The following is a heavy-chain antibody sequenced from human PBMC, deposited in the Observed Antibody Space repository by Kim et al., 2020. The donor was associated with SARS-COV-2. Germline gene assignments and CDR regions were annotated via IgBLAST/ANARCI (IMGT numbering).Heavy chain of an antibody. J-gene: IGHJ4*01. Sequence: SETLSLTCAVSGGSISSFHWSWIRQAPGKGLEWVGYISPSGSPKNNPSLKSRITISLDTTKNAFSLKLDSGTAADTAVYFCAGGGQFYDILTGLGYWG. D-gene: IGHD3-9*01. CDR2: ISPSGSP. CDR3: AGGGQFYDILTGLGY. V-gene: IGHV4-4*08. CDR1: GGSISSFH.